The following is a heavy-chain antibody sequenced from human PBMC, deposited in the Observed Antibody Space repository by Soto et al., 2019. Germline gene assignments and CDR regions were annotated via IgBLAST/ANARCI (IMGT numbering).Heavy chain of an antibody. CDR1: GFTLRSYA. Sequence: QAGGSLRLSCAASGFTLRSYAMHWVRQAPGKGLEWVAVISYDESDKYYADSLKGRFTISRDNSKNTLYLQMNSLRGEDTAVYYCSIYLSVAGPDYWGHGTLVTVSS. V-gene: IGHV3-30*03. J-gene: IGHJ4*01. D-gene: IGHD6-19*01. CDR3: SIYLSVAGPDY. CDR2: ISYDESDK.